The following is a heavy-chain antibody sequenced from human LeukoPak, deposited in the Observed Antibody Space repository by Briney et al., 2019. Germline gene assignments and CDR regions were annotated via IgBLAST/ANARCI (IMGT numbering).Heavy chain of an antibody. CDR3: ARGRYCSSTSCYKAFDI. Sequence: GGSLRLSCAASGFTFSTYWMYWVRQAPGKGLVWVSRINSEGSRTSYADSVKGRVTISRDNAKNTLYLQMNSLRAADTAVYYCARGRYCSSTSCYKAFDIWGQGTKVTVSS. CDR1: GFTFSTYW. CDR2: INSEGSRT. J-gene: IGHJ3*02. V-gene: IGHV3-74*01. D-gene: IGHD2-2*02.